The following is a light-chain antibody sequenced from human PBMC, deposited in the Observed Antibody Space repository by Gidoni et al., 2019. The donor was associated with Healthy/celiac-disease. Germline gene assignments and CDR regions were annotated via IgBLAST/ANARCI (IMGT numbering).Light chain of an antibody. J-gene: IGKJ3*01. Sequence: LPMTQSPSSLSASVGDRVTITCRASQSISSYLNWYQQKPGKATKLLIYAASSLQSGVPARFSGSGSGTEFTLTISSLQPEDFATYYCQQSYSTLIFTFXPXTKVDIK. CDR2: AAS. V-gene: IGKV1-39*01. CDR1: QSISSY. CDR3: QQSYSTLIFT.